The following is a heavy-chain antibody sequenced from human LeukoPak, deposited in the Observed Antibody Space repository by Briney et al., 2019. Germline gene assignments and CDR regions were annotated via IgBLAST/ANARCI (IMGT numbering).Heavy chain of an antibody. V-gene: IGHV3-30*03. CDR1: GFTFSSYG. Sequence: GRSLRLSCAASGFTFSSYGMHWVRQAPGKGLEWVAVISYDGSNKYYADSVKGRFTISRDNSKNTLYLQMNSLRAEDTAVYYCARDVFNGDYYFDYWGQGTLVTVSS. CDR2: ISYDGSNK. J-gene: IGHJ4*02. CDR3: ARDVFNGDYYFDY. D-gene: IGHD4-17*01.